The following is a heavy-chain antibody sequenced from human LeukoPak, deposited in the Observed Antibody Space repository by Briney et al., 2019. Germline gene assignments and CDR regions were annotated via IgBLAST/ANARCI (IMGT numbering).Heavy chain of an antibody. Sequence: PGGSLRLSCAASGFTFSSYWMHWVRQAPGKGLVWVSRINSDGSSTSYADSVKGRFTISRGNAKNTLYLQMNSLRAEDTAVYYCARDHRGSGSRYYYYYMDVWGKGTTVTISS. D-gene: IGHD3-10*01. CDR2: INSDGSST. V-gene: IGHV3-74*01. CDR1: GFTFSSYW. J-gene: IGHJ6*03. CDR3: ARDHRGSGSRYYYYYMDV.